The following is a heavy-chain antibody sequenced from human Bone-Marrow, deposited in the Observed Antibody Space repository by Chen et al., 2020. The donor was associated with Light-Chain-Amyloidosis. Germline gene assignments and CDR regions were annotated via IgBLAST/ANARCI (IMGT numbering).Heavy chain of an antibody. CDR2: INAGNGNT. D-gene: IGHD3-10*01. CDR3: ARDRFYGSGSYYIFDY. V-gene: IGHV1-3*01. CDR1: GYTFTNYA. J-gene: IGHJ4*02. Sequence: QVQLVQSGAEVKKPGASVKVSCKDSGYTFTNYALHWVRQAPGQRLEWMGWINAGNGNTKYSQKFQGRVTITRDTSASIAYMELSSLRSEDTAVYYCARDRFYGSGSYYIFDYWGQGTLVTVSS.